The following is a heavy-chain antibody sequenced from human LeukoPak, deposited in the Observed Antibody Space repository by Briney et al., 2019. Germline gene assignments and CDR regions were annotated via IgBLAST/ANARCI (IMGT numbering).Heavy chain of an antibody. Sequence: GGSLRLSCAASGFTFSSYWMNWARQAPGKGLEWVASINHNGNVSYYVDSVKGRFTISRDNDKNSVYLQMNSLRAEDTAVYYCGYSSGWLFDYWGQGALVTVSS. J-gene: IGHJ4*02. CDR3: GYSSGWLFDY. CDR2: INHNGNVS. V-gene: IGHV3-7*01. CDR1: GFTFSSYW. D-gene: IGHD6-19*01.